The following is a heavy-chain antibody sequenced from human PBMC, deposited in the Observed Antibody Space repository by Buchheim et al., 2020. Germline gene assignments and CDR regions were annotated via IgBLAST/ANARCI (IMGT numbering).Heavy chain of an antibody. Sequence: QVQLVESGGGVVQPGRSLRLSCAASGFTFSSYAMHWVRQAPGKGLEWVAVISYDGSNKYYADSAKGRFTISRDNSKNTPYLQMNSLRAEDTAVYYCARDPGYYYYGMDVWGQGTT. CDR2: ISYDGSNK. V-gene: IGHV3-30-3*01. CDR3: ARDPGYYYYGMDV. J-gene: IGHJ6*02. CDR1: GFTFSSYA. D-gene: IGHD1-1*01.